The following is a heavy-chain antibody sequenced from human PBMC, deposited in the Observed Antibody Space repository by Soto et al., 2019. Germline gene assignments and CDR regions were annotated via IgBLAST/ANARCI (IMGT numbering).Heavy chain of an antibody. J-gene: IGHJ3*02. CDR3: ARVILYCSSTSCPLDAFDI. Sequence: GASVKVSCKASGYTFTSYARHWVRQAPGQRLEWMGWINAGNGNTKYSQKFQGRVTITRDTSASTAYMELSSLRSEDTAVYYCARVILYCSSTSCPLDAFDIWGQGTMVTVS. D-gene: IGHD2-2*01. CDR1: GYTFTSYA. CDR2: INAGNGNT. V-gene: IGHV1-3*01.